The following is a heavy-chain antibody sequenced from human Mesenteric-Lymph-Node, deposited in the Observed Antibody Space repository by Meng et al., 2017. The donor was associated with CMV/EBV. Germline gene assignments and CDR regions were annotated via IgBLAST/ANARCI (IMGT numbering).Heavy chain of an antibody. CDR1: GFTFSSYA. D-gene: IGHD4-17*01. CDR3: AKDPAHYGDYGAYYFDY. Sequence: GESLKISCAASGFTFSSYAMSWVRQAPGKGLEWLTFIRYDGNYKHYTDSVKGRFTISRDTSKDTLYLHMNDLRPEDTAVYYCAKDPAHYGDYGAYYFDYWGQGTLVTVSS. CDR2: IRYDGNYK. J-gene: IGHJ4*02. V-gene: IGHV3-30*02.